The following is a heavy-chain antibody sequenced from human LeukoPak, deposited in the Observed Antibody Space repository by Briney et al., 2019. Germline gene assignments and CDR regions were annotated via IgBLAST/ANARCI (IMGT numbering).Heavy chain of an antibody. V-gene: IGHV4-4*07. CDR1: GGSISSYY. CDR2: IYTSGST. D-gene: IGHD1-26*01. J-gene: IGHJ4*02. Sequence: SETLSLTCTVSGGSISSYYWSWIRQPAGKGLEWIGRIYTSGSTNYNASLKSRVSMSVDAFKNQFSLKLSSVTAADTAVFYCARENSGSYREFDYWGQGALVTVSS. CDR3: ARENSGSYREFDY.